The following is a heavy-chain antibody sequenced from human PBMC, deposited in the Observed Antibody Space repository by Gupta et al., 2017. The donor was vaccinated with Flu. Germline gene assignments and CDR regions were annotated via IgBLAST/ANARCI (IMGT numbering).Heavy chain of an antibody. CDR3: ARVGATQLDYYYGMDV. D-gene: IGHD1-26*01. CDR2: IYSGGST. V-gene: IGHV3-53*04. J-gene: IGHJ6*02. Sequence: EVQLVESGGGLVQPGGSLRLSCAASGFTVSSNYMSWVRQAPGKGLEWVSVIYSGGSTYYADSVKGRFTISRHNSKNTLYLQMNSLRAEDTAVYYCARVGATQLDYYYGMDVWGQGTTVTVSS. CDR1: GFTVSSNY.